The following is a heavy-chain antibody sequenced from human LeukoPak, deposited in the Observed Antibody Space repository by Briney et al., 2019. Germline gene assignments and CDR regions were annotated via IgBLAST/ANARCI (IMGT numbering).Heavy chain of an antibody. CDR1: GYTFTSYF. J-gene: IGHJ4*02. Sequence: GASVKVSCKASGYTFTSYFMHWVRQATGQGLEWMGIINPNDGTTSYAQKFQGRVTMTRDTSTSTVYMELSSLRSEDTAVFYCARDKTKPDYWGQGTLVTVSS. CDR3: ARDKTKPDY. CDR2: INPNDGTT. V-gene: IGHV1-46*01.